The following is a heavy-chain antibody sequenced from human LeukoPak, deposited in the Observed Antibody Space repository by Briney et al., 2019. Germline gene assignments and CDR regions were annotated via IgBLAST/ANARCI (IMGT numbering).Heavy chain of an antibody. Sequence: SGTLSLTCAVYGGSFSSYFWSWLGQPPGKGLEWSGEINHSGSTNYNPSLNSRGSMSVVPAKNQVYLKLGSVTAADTGVDCCSRAGLRFFDWSNNYYYAMDVWGEGTTVSVSS. CDR1: GGSFSSYF. J-gene: IGHJ6*02. V-gene: IGHV4-34*01. CDR3: SRAGLRFFDWSNNYYYAMDV. D-gene: IGHD3-9*01. CDR2: INHSGST.